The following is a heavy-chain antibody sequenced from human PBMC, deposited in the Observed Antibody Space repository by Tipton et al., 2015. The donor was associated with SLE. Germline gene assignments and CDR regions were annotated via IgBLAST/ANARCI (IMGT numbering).Heavy chain of an antibody. Sequence: TLSLTCTVSGGSLSSGSYYWTWIRQPAGKGLEWIGYIYTIGNTNYNPSLKSRVTISVGTSKNQFFLKVSSVTAADTAVYYCARARWYSSGSAMGDAFDIWGQGTMVTVSS. D-gene: IGHD6-19*01. CDR2: IYTIGNT. J-gene: IGHJ3*02. V-gene: IGHV4-61*09. CDR1: GGSLSSGSYY. CDR3: ARARWYSSGSAMGDAFDI.